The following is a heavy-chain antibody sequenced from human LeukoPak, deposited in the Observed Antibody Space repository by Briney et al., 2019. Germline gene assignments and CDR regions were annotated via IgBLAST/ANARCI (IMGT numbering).Heavy chain of an antibody. D-gene: IGHD3-3*01. CDR3: ARAWSRRNPYDAFDI. V-gene: IGHV1-2*02. J-gene: IGHJ3*02. CDR2: INPSGGST. Sequence: ASVKVSCKASGYTFTSYYMHWVRQAPGQGLEWMGIINPSGGSTNYAQKFQGRVTMTRDTSISTAYMELSRLRSGDTAVYYCARAWSRRNPYDAFDIWGQGTMVTVSS. CDR1: GYTFTSYY.